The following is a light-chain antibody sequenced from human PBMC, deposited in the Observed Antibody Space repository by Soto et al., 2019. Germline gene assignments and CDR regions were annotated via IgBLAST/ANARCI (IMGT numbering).Light chain of an antibody. CDR1: QSISSSY. V-gene: IGKV3-20*01. J-gene: IGKJ3*01. Sequence: EIVLTQSPGTLSLSPGERATLSCRASQSISSSYLAWYQQKPGQAPRLLIYGASSRATGIPDRFSGSGSGTDFTLTISRLEPEDFAVYYCQQYLSSPSVGPGTKVDIK. CDR3: QQYLSSPS. CDR2: GAS.